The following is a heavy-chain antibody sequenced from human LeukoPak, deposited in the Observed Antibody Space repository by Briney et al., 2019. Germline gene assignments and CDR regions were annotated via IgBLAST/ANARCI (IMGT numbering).Heavy chain of an antibody. CDR3: TSGTGYTDHDY. Sequence: TGGSLRLSCAASGFTFSNAWMSWVRQAPGKGLEWVGRIKSKIDGGTIAYAAPVKGRFIVSRDDSEDTLYLEMNSLKTKDTAVYYCTSGTGYTDHDYWGQGTLVTVSS. CDR1: GFTFSNAW. D-gene: IGHD5-12*01. CDR2: IKSKIDGGTI. J-gene: IGHJ4*02. V-gene: IGHV3-15*01.